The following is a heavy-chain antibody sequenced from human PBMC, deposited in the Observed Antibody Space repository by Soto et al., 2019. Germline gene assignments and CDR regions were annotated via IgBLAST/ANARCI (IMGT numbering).Heavy chain of an antibody. CDR2: IKEDGSEK. V-gene: IGHV3-7*03. CDR3: AKGGHIDY. CDR1: GFTFSRYW. D-gene: IGHD3-16*01. J-gene: IGHJ4*02. Sequence: GVSLRLSCLASGFTFSRYWMSWVRQAQGKGLEWVANIKEDGSEKNDVDSVKGRFTISRDNAKNSLYLQMNSLRVEDAAVYYCAKGGHIDYCGQGTRFKDSS.